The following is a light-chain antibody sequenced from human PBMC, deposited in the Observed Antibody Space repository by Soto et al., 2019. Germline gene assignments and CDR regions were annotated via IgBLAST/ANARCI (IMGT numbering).Light chain of an antibody. V-gene: IGLV2-14*01. CDR3: SSYTSSSTLG. CDR2: DVS. CDR1: RSDVGGYNY. J-gene: IGLJ2*01. Sequence: QSALTQPASVSGSPGQSITISCTGTRSDVGGYNYVSWYQQHPGKAPKLMIYDVSNPPSGVSNPFSGSKSGNTASLTISGLQAEDEADYYFSSYTSSSTLGFGGGTKLTVL.